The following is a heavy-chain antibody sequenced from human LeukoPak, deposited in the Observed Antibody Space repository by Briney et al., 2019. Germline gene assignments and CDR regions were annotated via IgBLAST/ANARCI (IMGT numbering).Heavy chain of an antibody. V-gene: IGHV1-18*01. CDR3: ARDNLYYGSDY. CDR1: GYTFTSYG. CDR2: ISASNGNT. J-gene: IGHJ4*02. D-gene: IGHD3-3*01. Sequence: ASVKVSCKASGYTFTSYGISWVRQAPGQGLEWMGWISASNGNTNYAQILQGGVTLTTDTSTSTAYMELRSLTSDDTAVYYCARDNLYYGSDYWGQGTLVTVSS.